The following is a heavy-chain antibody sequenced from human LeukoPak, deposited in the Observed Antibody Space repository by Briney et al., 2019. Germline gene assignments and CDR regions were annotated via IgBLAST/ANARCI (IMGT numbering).Heavy chain of an antibody. CDR2: IYYSGST. CDR3: ARAEQQLVLFH. Sequence: SETLSLTCTVSGGSISSYYWSWIRQPPGKGLEWIGYIYYSGSTNNNPSLKSRVTISVDTSKNQFSLKLSSVTAADTAVYYCARAEQQLVLFHWGQGTLVTVSS. CDR1: GGSISSYY. J-gene: IGHJ4*02. V-gene: IGHV4-59*01. D-gene: IGHD6-13*01.